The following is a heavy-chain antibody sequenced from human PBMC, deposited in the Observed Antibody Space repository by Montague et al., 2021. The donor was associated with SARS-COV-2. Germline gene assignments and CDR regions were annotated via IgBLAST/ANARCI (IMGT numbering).Heavy chain of an antibody. CDR1: GYIFISHW. J-gene: IGHJ4*02. CDR3: ARRGRPYSGYTTGYFDY. D-gene: IGHD5-12*01. Sequence: QSGAEVKKPGESLRISCKVSGYIFISHWITWVRQMPGKGLEWMGRIDPSDSYTNYSPSFQGHVSISVDKSISTVYLQWSSLKASDTAMYYCARRGRPYSGYTTGYFDYWGQGTLVTVSS. V-gene: IGHV5-10-1*01. CDR2: IDPSDSYT.